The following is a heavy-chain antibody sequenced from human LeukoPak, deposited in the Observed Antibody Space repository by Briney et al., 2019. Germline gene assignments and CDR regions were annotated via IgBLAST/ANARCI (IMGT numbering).Heavy chain of an antibody. CDR1: GFTFSSYS. CDR2: ISSSSSYI. V-gene: IGHV3-21*01. Sequence: GGSLRLSCAASGFTFSSYSMNWVRQAPGKGLEWVSSISSSSSYIYYADSVKGRFTISRDNAKNSLYLQMNSLRAEDTAVYYCARDTYCSSTSCYAGSKFDYWGQGTLVTVSS. J-gene: IGHJ4*02. D-gene: IGHD2-2*01. CDR3: ARDTYCSSTSCYAGSKFDY.